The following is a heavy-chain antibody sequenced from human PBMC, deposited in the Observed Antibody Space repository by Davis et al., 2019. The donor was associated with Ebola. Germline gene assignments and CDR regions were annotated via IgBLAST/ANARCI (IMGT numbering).Heavy chain of an antibody. V-gene: IGHV4-34*01. CDR3: ASLYSSGWYEGWFDP. Sequence: MPSETLSLTCAVYGGSFSDHYWSWIRQSPGKGLEWIGEINHSGGTNYKPSLKSRVTMPVDTSKNQFSLKLSSVTAADTAVYYCASLYSSGWYEGWFDPWGQGTLVTVSS. D-gene: IGHD6-19*01. J-gene: IGHJ5*02. CDR1: GGSFSDHY. CDR2: INHSGGT.